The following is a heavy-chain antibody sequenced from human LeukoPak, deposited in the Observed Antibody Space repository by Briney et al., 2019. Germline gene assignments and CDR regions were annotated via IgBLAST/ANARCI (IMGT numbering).Heavy chain of an antibody. CDR2: ISGNSGSI. Sequence: GGSLRLSCAASGFTFDDYAMHWVRQAPGKGLEWVSGISGNSGSIGYADSVKGRFTISRDNAKNSLYLQMNSLRAEDTALYYCAKAFRAKDDYWGQGTLVTVSS. J-gene: IGHJ4*02. CDR1: GFTFDDYA. CDR3: AKAFRAKDDY. D-gene: IGHD4/OR15-4a*01. V-gene: IGHV3-9*01.